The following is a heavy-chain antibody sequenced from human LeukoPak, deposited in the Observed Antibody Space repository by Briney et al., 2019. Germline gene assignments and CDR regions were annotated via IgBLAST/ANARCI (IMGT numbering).Heavy chain of an antibody. CDR1: GYTFPNYG. V-gene: IGHV1-18*01. Sequence: ASVRVSCKPSGYTFPNYGLSWLRQAPGQGLEWMGWVSPYNGDTNYAQKFQDRATMTTDTSTSTAYMELRSLRFDDTAVYYCVRNRHNSRGYYLEYWGQGTLVTVSS. D-gene: IGHD3-22*01. CDR2: VSPYNGDT. CDR3: VRNRHNSRGYYLEY. J-gene: IGHJ4*02.